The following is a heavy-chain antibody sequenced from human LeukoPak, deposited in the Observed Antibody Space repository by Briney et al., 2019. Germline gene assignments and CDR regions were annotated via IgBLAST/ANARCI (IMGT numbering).Heavy chain of an antibody. Sequence: SVKVSCKASGGTFISYAISWMRQAPGQGLEWMGGIIPIFGTSNYAQKFQGRVTITADESTSTAYMELSSLRSEDTAVYYCARDTHSSIVVVTATRVHYYYGMDVWGQGTTVTVSS. D-gene: IGHD2-21*02. CDR3: ARDTHSSIVVVTATRVHYYYGMDV. CDR2: IIPIFGTS. CDR1: GGTFISYA. J-gene: IGHJ6*02. V-gene: IGHV1-69*13.